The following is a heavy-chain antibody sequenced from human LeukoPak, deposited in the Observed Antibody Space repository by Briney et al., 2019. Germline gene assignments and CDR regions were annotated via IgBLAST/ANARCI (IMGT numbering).Heavy chain of an antibody. CDR2: IYYSGST. Sequence: SETLSLTCTVSGGSISNYYWSWIRQPPGKGLEWIGYIYYSGSTNYNPSLKSRVTISVDTSKNQFSLKLSSVTAADTAVYYCARVHSSSWYDVGAFDIWGQGTMVTVSS. CDR1: GGSISNYY. CDR3: ARVHSSSWYDVGAFDI. D-gene: IGHD6-13*01. J-gene: IGHJ3*02. V-gene: IGHV4-59*01.